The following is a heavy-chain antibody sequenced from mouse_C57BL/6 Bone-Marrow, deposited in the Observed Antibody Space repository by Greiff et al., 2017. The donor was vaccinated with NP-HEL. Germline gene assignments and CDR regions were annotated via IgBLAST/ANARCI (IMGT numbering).Heavy chain of an antibody. D-gene: IGHD2-1*01. CDR1: GYAFSSSW. CDR2: IYPGDGDT. CDR3: ARDGKVDY. J-gene: IGHJ2*01. V-gene: IGHV1-82*01. Sequence: QVQLQHSGPELVKPGASVKISCKASGYAFSSSWMNWVKQRPGKGLEWIGRIYPGDGDTNYNGKFKGKATLTADKSSSTAYMQLSSLTSEDSAVYFCARDGKVDYWGQGTTLTVSS.